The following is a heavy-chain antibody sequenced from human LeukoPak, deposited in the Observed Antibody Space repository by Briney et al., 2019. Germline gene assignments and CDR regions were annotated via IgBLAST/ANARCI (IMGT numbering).Heavy chain of an antibody. J-gene: IGHJ3*02. D-gene: IGHD2-8*01. CDR3: ARDGLYCTNGVCSSDI. Sequence: ASVKVSCKASGYTFTSYGISWVRQAPGQGLEWMGWISAYNGNTNYAQKLQGRVTMTTDTSTSTAYMELRSLRPDDTAVYYCARDGLYCTNGVCSSDIWGQGTLVTVSS. V-gene: IGHV1-18*01. CDR2: ISAYNGNT. CDR1: GYTFTSYG.